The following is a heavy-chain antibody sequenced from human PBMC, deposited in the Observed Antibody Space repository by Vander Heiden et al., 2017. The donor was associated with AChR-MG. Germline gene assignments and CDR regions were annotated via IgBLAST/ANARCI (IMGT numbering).Heavy chain of an antibody. D-gene: IGHD6-13*01. CDR2: ISGSGSIT. J-gene: IGHJ4*02. CDR3: TKGDPGHSSSWYFDS. Sequence: EVHLLASGGGLVQPGGSLRLSCAASGFVFSNYAMSWVRQAPGKGLDWVSGISGSGSITYDPDSVKGRFIISRDNSRNTVYLQMNGLRAEDTAIYYCTKGDPGHSSSWYFDSWGQGTQVTVSS. V-gene: IGHV3-23*01. CDR1: GFVFSNYA.